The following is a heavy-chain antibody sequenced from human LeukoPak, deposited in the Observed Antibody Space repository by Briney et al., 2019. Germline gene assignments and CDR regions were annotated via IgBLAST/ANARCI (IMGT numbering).Heavy chain of an antibody. J-gene: IGHJ6*02. Sequence: PSETLSLTCAVYGGSFSGYYWSWVRQHPGKGLEWIGYIYYSGNTYYNPSLKSRLIILVDTSKNQFSLKLSSVTAADTAVYYCARNGAGIAAAPYYYGMDVWGQGTTVTVSS. CDR3: ARNGAGIAAAPYYYGMDV. D-gene: IGHD6-13*01. CDR1: GGSFSGYY. CDR2: IYYSGNT. V-gene: IGHV4-31*11.